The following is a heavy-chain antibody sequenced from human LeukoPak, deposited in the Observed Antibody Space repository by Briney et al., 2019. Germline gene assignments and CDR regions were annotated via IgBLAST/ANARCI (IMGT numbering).Heavy chain of an antibody. V-gene: IGHV4-39*01. D-gene: IGHD3-16*02. Sequence: KSSETLSLTCTVSGGSISSSSYYWGWIRQPPGKGLEWIGSIYYSGSTYYNPSLKSRVTISVDTSKNQFSLKLSSVTAADTAVYYCARARGDYVWGSYRCGSFDYWGQGTLVTVSS. J-gene: IGHJ4*02. CDR2: IYYSGST. CDR1: GGSISSSSYY. CDR3: ARARGDYVWGSYRCGSFDY.